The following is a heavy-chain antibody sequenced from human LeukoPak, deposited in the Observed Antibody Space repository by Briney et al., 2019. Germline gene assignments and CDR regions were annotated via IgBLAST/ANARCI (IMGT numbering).Heavy chain of an antibody. J-gene: IGHJ6*03. D-gene: IGHD2-2*01. CDR3: ARVPIVVVPAAMGYYYYYYMDV. V-gene: IGHV4-59*01. CDR1: GGSISNYY. Sequence: SETLSLTCTVSGGSISNYYWSWIRQPPGKGLEWIGYIYYSGSTNYNPSLKSRVTISVDTSKNQFSLKLSSVTAADTAVYYCARVPIVVVPAAMGYYYYYYMDVWGKGTTVTVSS. CDR2: IYYSGST.